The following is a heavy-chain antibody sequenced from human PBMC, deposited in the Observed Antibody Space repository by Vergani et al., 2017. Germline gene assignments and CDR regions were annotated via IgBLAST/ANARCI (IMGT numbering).Heavy chain of an antibody. Sequence: QVQLQESGPGLVKPSETLSLTCTVSGGSISSYYWSWIRQPPGKGLEWIGYIYYSGSTYYNPSLKSRVTISVDTSKNQFSLKLSSVTAADTAVYYCARGDCSGGSSYPEWGQGTLVTVSS. CDR3: ARGDCSGGSSYPE. V-gene: IGHV4-30-4*01. CDR2: IYYSGST. D-gene: IGHD2-15*01. J-gene: IGHJ4*02. CDR1: GGSISSYY.